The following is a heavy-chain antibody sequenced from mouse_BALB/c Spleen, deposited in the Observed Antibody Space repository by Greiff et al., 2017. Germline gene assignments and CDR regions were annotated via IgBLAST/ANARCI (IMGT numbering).Heavy chain of an antibody. Sequence: EVKLMESGGGLVQPGGSRKLSCAASGFTFSDYGMAWVRQAPGKGPEWVAFISNLAYSIYYADTVTGRFTISRENAKNTLYLEMSSLRSEDTAMYYCARDGYYGNYANYYAMDYWGQGTSVTVSS. J-gene: IGHJ4*01. CDR1: GFTFSDYG. CDR2: ISNLAYSI. CDR3: ARDGYYGNYANYYAMDY. V-gene: IGHV5-15*02. D-gene: IGHD2-1*01.